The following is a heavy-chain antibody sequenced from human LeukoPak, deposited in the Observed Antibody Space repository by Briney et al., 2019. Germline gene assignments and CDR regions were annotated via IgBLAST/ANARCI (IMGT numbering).Heavy chain of an antibody. CDR1: GGSFSGYY. CDR3: ARLPRRYYYDSTSMDV. V-gene: IGHV4-34*01. Sequence: PSETLSLTRAVYGGSFSGYYWSWIRQPPGKGLEWIGEINHSGSTNYNPSLKSRVTISVDTSKNQFSLKLSSVTAADTAVYYCARLPRRYYYDSTSMDVWGQGTTVTVSS. CDR2: INHSGST. D-gene: IGHD3-22*01. J-gene: IGHJ6*02.